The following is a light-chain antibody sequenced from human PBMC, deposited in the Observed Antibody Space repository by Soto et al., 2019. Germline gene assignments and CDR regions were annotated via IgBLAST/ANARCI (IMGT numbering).Light chain of an antibody. Sequence: DIQMTQSPSSLSASVGARVSITCQASQDIRTSLSWFQQQPGRAPKLLIYGASNLETGVPSRFRGSGSGTDFTFTISSLQPEDIATYYCQHYDTLPPFTFGPGTKVDIK. CDR2: GAS. V-gene: IGKV1-33*01. J-gene: IGKJ3*01. CDR1: QDIRTS. CDR3: QHYDTLPPFT.